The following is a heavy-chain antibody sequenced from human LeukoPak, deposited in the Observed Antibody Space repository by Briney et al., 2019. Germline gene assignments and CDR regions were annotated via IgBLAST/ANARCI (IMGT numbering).Heavy chain of an antibody. CDR2: MTSDGSDT. CDR1: GFSFSDYW. CDR3: ARALKYNSGYDWGGDY. D-gene: IGHD5-12*01. J-gene: IGHJ4*02. Sequence: SGGSLRLSCAASGFSFSDYWMQWVRQAPGKGLVWISRMTSDGSDTNYADSVKGRFTISRDNAKNTLYLQMNSLRAEDTAVYYCARALKYNSGYDWGGDYWGQGTLVTVSS. V-gene: IGHV3-74*01.